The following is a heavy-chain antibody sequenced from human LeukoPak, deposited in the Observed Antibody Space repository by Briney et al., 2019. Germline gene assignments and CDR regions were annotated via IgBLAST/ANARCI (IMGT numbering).Heavy chain of an antibody. D-gene: IGHD6-19*01. J-gene: IGHJ4*02. CDR1: EYDFTNYW. Sequence: GESLKISCQGSEYDFTNYWNGWVLQMPGKGLEWMAIIYPDDSDTKYNPSFQGQVTISSDKSISTAYLQWSSLKASDTAIYYCVRHADSSGWYYFDYWGPGSRVTVTS. V-gene: IGHV5-51*01. CDR3: VRHADSSGWYYFDY. CDR2: IYPDDSDT.